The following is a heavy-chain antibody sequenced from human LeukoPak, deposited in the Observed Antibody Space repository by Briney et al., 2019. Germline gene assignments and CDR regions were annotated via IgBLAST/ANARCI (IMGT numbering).Heavy chain of an antibody. CDR1: GFTFSSYS. CDR2: ISSSSSYI. V-gene: IGHV3-21*01. J-gene: IGHJ5*02. D-gene: IGHD3-22*01. CDR3: ARDLHDLAYDSSGYSVCP. Sequence: TPGGSLRLSCAASGFTFSSYSMNWVRQAPGKGLEWVSSISSSSSYIYYADSVKGRFTISRDNAKNSLYLQMNSLRAEDTAVYYCARDLHDLAYDSSGYSVCPWGQGTLVTVSS.